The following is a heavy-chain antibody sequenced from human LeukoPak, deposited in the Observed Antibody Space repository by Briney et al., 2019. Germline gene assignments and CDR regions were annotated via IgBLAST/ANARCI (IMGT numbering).Heavy chain of an antibody. V-gene: IGHV3-48*01. CDR3: AREPSSGSVSSWYPLDY. Sequence: PGGSLRLSCVASGFTFSMHSLNWVRQTPGKGLEWVSYISSGRTEFYADSVKGRFTTSRDNAKNSLYLQMNSLRVEDTAVYYCAREPSSGSVSSWYPLDYWGQGTLVTVSS. D-gene: IGHD6-13*01. J-gene: IGHJ4*02. CDR2: ISSGRTE. CDR1: GFTFSMHS.